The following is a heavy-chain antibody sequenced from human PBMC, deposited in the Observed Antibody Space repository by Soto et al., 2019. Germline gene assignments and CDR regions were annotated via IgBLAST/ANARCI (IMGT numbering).Heavy chain of an antibody. J-gene: IGHJ4*02. D-gene: IGHD3-9*01. CDR2: ISGDGVTT. Sequence: EVQLVESGGDLVQRGGSLRLSCAASGFPFSSYWMHWVRHTPGKGLDWVARISGDGVTTYYADSVTGRFTVSRDNAKNTLSLQISDLRAEDTAVYYCAREYYGLLTGYYTDYWVQGTLVSVSS. CDR3: AREYYGLLTGYYTDY. CDR1: GFPFSSYW. V-gene: IGHV3-74*01.